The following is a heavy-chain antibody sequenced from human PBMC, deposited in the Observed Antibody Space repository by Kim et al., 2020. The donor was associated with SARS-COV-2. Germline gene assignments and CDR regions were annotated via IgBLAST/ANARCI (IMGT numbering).Heavy chain of an antibody. CDR3: VRGTTSNLQIVDS. CDR2: TSYDGRDT. J-gene: IGHJ4*02. CDR1: GFTFRTYG. V-gene: IGHV3-30*03. D-gene: IGHD4-17*01. Sequence: GGSLRLSCVASGFTFRTYGMHWVRQAPGKGPEWLAATSYDGRDTYYGDSVNGRFTISRDNSKNTLYLQMNSLRAEDTALYYCVRGTTSNLQIVDSWGQG.